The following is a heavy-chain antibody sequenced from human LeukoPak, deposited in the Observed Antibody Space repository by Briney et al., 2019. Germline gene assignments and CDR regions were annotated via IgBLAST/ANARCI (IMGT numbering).Heavy chain of an antibody. V-gene: IGHV3-21*01. CDR3: ARDCSGGSCYPKIYYYYGMDV. CDR2: ISSSSSYI. Sequence: GGSLRLSCAASGFTSSSYSMNWVRQAPGKGLEWVSSISSSSSYIYYADSVKGRFTISRDNAKNSLYLQMNSLRAEDTAVYYCARDCSGGSCYPKIYYYYGMDVWGQGTTVTVSS. CDR1: GFTSSSYS. J-gene: IGHJ6*02. D-gene: IGHD2-15*01.